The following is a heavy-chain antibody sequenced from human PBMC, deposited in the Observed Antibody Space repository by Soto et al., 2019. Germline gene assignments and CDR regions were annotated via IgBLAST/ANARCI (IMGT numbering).Heavy chain of an antibody. CDR1: GGTFSRYT. Sequence: ASVKVSCKASGGTFSRYTITWVRQAPGRGLEWMGGITPMFGTPNYAQKFQGRVTITADESTSTAYMELSSLRSEDTAMYYCARDGTLYDSSAYYYLYWGQGTLVTVSS. D-gene: IGHD3-22*01. J-gene: IGHJ4*02. CDR3: ARDGTLYDSSAYYYLY. V-gene: IGHV1-69*13. CDR2: ITPMFGTP.